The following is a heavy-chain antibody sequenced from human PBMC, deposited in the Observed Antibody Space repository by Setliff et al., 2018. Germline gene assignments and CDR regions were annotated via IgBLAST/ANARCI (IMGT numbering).Heavy chain of an antibody. CDR3: ARLDDSSGYYSLDGDFQH. Sequence: ASVKLSCKASGYTFTSYDINWVRQATGQGIEWMGWMNPNSGNTGYAQKFQGRVTMTRNTSISTAYMELSSLRSEDTAVYYCARLDDSSGYYSLDGDFQHWGQGTLVTVSS. D-gene: IGHD3-22*01. CDR1: GYTFTSYD. CDR2: MNPNSGNT. V-gene: IGHV1-8*02. J-gene: IGHJ1*01.